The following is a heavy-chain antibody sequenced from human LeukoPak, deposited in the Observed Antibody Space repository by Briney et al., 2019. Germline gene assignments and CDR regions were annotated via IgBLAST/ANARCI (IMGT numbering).Heavy chain of an antibody. V-gene: IGHV1-18*04. D-gene: IGHD5-24*01. CDR3: ARDGEAYTGGPRYFDS. Sequence: GASVKVSCQTSGHTFVTHGVSWIRQAPGQGLEWVGWIRAYNGYTKYAEKLQGRVTVTMDTSATTAYMELGSLRPDDTAVYYCARDGEAYTGGPRYFDSWGQGILVIVSS. CDR2: IRAYNGYT. J-gene: IGHJ4*02. CDR1: GHTFVTHG.